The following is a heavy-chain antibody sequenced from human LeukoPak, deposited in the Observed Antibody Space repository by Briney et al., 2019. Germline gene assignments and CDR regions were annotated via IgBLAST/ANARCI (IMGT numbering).Heavy chain of an antibody. CDR2: IYHSGIS. CDR1: GGSISGSSYY. Sequence: KASETLSLTCSVSGGSISGSSYYWGWIRQPPGKGLEWIGSIYHSGISYYNPSLESRVTISLDTSKNQFSLKLTSVTAADTAVYYCARGRGYSYAFDPWGQGTLVTVSS. V-gene: IGHV4-39*07. CDR3: ARGRGYSYAFDP. J-gene: IGHJ5*02. D-gene: IGHD5-18*01.